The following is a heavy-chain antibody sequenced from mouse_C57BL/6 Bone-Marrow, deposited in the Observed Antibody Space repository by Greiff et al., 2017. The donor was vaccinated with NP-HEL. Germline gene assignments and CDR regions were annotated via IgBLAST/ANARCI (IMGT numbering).Heavy chain of an antibody. V-gene: IGHV1-26*01. Sequence: VQLQQSGPELVKPGASVKISCKASGYTFTDYYMNWVKQSHGKSLEWIGDINPNNGGTSYNQKFKGKATLTVDKSSSTAYMELRSLTSEDSAVYYCASGHYYGSYWYFDVWGTGTTVTVSS. CDR2: INPNNGGT. J-gene: IGHJ1*03. CDR1: GYTFTDYY. CDR3: ASGHYYGSYWYFDV. D-gene: IGHD1-1*01.